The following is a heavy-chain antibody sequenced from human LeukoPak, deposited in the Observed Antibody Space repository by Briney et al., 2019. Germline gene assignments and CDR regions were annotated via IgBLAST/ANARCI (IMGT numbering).Heavy chain of an antibody. V-gene: IGHV3-48*02. CDR3: AKGSYYDSSGSFYFDY. D-gene: IGHD3-22*01. CDR2: ITSSSDSI. Sequence: GGSLRLSCATSGFTFSAYSMIWVRQTPGKGLECLSYITSSSDSIHYADSVRGRFTVSRDNAKNSLYLQMNSLRDEDTAVYYCAKGSYYDSSGSFYFDYWGQGTLVTVSS. J-gene: IGHJ4*02. CDR1: GFTFSAYS.